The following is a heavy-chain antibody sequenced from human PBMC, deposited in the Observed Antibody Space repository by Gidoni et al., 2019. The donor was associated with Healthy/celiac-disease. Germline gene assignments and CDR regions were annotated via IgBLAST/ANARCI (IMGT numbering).Heavy chain of an antibody. CDR3: ARGSGLGWFDP. J-gene: IGHJ5*02. D-gene: IGHD3-3*01. Sequence: EVQLVESVGGLVKPGGSLRLSCAASGFTFSSYSMNWFRQAPGKGLAWVSAISSSSSYIYYADSVKGRFTITRDNAKNSLYLQMNSLRAEDTAVYYGARGSGLGWFDPWGQGTLVTVSS. CDR1: GFTFSSYS. CDR2: ISSSSSYI. V-gene: IGHV3-21*01.